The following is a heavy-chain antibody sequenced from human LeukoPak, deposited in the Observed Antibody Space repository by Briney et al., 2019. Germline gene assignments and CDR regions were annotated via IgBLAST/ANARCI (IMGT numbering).Heavy chain of an antibody. Sequence: GGSLRLSCAASGFTFSSYGMHWVRQAPGKGLEWVAFIRYDGSNKYYADSVKGRFTISRDNSKNTLYLQMNSLRAEDTAVYYCAKVIAAAGTVPLYYYYYYMDVWGKGTTVTVSS. CDR2: IRYDGSNK. J-gene: IGHJ6*03. CDR3: AKVIAAAGTVPLYYYYYYMDV. D-gene: IGHD6-13*01. CDR1: GFTFSSYG. V-gene: IGHV3-30*02.